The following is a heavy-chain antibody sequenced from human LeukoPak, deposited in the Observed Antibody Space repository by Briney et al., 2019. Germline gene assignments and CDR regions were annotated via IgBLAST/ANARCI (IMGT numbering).Heavy chain of an antibody. CDR3: ARDRYGDYVADY. D-gene: IGHD4-17*01. Sequence: PSETLSLTCTVSGGSITSYYRSWIRQPPGQGLEWIGYIYYSGSTNYNPSLKSRVTISVDTSKNQFSLKLSSVTAADTAVDYCARDRYGDYVADYWGQGTLVTVSS. J-gene: IGHJ4*02. CDR1: GGSITSYY. CDR2: IYYSGST. V-gene: IGHV4-59*01.